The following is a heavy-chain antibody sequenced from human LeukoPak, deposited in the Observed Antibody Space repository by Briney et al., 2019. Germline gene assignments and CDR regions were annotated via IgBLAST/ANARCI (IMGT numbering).Heavy chain of an antibody. CDR3: ARLGVFGVVSDS. V-gene: IGHV4-34*01. J-gene: IGHJ5*02. Sequence: PSETLSLTCAVNGESLRGHYWSWIRQPPGKGLEWIGEINRSGSTNYNPSLKSRVTISVDTSKNQFSLRINSVTAADTAVYYCARLGVFGVVSDSWGQGILVTVSS. CDR2: INRSGST. D-gene: IGHD3-3*01. CDR1: GESLRGHY.